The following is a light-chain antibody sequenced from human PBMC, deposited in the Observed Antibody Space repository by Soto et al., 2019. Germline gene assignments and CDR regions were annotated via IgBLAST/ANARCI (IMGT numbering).Light chain of an antibody. V-gene: IGKV1-17*03. CDR1: QDISRF. Sequence: DVQMIQSPSALSASGRDRVNITCRASQDISRFVAWFQQKPGKAPERLIYDTSTLQVGVPSRFSGGGSGTEFTLAISGLQPEDSATYYCLQHNSYPYTFGQGTRLEIK. J-gene: IGKJ5*01. CDR2: DTS. CDR3: LQHNSYPYT.